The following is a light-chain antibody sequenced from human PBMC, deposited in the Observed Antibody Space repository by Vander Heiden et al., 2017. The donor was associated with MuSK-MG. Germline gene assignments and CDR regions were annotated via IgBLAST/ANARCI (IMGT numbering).Light chain of an antibody. CDR2: TNN. V-gene: IGLV1-47*01. CDR1: SSNIGSNS. J-gene: IGLJ1*01. Sequence: SVLTHPPSASVTPGQRVTIPCSGSSSNIGSNSVYCYQQLPGTAPKLLFYTNNQRPSGVPGRFSGSKSGTSASLAISGLRSEDEADYYCAAWDDSLSAHVFGPGTRVTVL. CDR3: AAWDDSLSAHV.